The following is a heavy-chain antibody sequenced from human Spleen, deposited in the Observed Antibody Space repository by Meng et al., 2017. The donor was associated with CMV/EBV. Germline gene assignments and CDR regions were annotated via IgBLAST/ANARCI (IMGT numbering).Heavy chain of an antibody. J-gene: IGHJ6*02. D-gene: IGHD3-22*01. CDR2: IWSDGSTK. V-gene: IGHV3-33*06. Sequence: FCKASGYTFTSYYMHWVRQAPGKGLEWVAVIWSDGSTKYYADSVKGRFIISRDNSEDTLYLQMNSLRAEDTAVYYCAKDFVSSNYYYDYYYGMDVWGQGTTVTVSS. CDR3: AKDFVSSNYYYDYYYGMDV. CDR1: GYTFTSYY.